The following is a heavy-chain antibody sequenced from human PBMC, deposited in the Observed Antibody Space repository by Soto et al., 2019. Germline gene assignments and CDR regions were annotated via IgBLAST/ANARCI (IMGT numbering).Heavy chain of an antibody. CDR2: IDHRGGT. CDR1: GGSLTTYY. V-gene: IGHV4-59*12. Sequence: QVQLEESGPRLVKPSETLSLRCTVSGGSLTTYYWNWVRQSPGKGLEWIGNIDHRGGTTYSPSFKSPITMSVDTSKNQFSMNLNSMTAADTAMYYCARDDYADSGLGLDYWGQGILVTVSS. CDR3: ARDDYADSGLGLDY. J-gene: IGHJ4*02. D-gene: IGHD4-17*01.